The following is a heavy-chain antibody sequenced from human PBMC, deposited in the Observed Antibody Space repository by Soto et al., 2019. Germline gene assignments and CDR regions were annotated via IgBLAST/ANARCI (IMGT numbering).Heavy chain of an antibody. CDR1: GGSISSYY. Sequence: SETLSLTCTVSGGSISSYYWSWIRQPPGKGLEWIGYIYYSGSTNYNPSLKSRVTISVDTSKNQFSLKLSAVTAADTAVYYCARVLQKKGGRAGDAFDIWGQGTMVTVSS. CDR3: ARVLQKKGGRAGDAFDI. J-gene: IGHJ3*02. D-gene: IGHD2-15*01. V-gene: IGHV4-59*01. CDR2: IYYSGST.